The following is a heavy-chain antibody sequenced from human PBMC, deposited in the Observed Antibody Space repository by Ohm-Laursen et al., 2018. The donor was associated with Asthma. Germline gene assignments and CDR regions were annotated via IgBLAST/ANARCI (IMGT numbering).Heavy chain of an antibody. CDR3: ARDGGEPYFDY. Sequence: RSLRPSCAASGFTFSSYGMHWVRQAPGKGLEWVAVISYDGSNKYYADSVKGRFIISRDNSKNTLYLQMNSLRAEDTAVYYCARDGGEPYFDYWGQGTLVTVSS. CDR2: ISYDGSNK. CDR1: GFTFSSYG. V-gene: IGHV3-30*03. D-gene: IGHD3-16*01. J-gene: IGHJ4*02.